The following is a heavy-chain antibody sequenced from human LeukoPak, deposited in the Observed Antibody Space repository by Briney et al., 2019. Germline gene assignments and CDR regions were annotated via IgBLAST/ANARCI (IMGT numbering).Heavy chain of an antibody. CDR1: GFTFSSYS. D-gene: IGHD2-21*02. Sequence: GGSLSLSCAASGFTFSSYSMNWVRQAPGKRLEWLSYISGGSGSIIHADSVRGRFTISRDDAMNSLYLQMNSLRAEDTAVYYCARDCRPYCASSSYYHMDVWGQGTTVTVSS. V-gene: IGHV3-48*01. CDR3: ARDCRPYCASSSYYHMDV. J-gene: IGHJ6*02. CDR2: ISGGSGSI.